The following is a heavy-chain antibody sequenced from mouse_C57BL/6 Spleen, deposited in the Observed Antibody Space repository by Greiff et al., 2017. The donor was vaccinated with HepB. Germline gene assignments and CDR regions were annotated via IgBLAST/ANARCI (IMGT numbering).Heavy chain of an antibody. J-gene: IGHJ2*01. CDR1: GFTFSDYG. CDR2: ISSGSSTI. CDR3: ARLCFDY. Sequence: EVQVVESGGGLVKPGGSLKLSCAASGFTFSDYGMHWVRQAPEKGLKWVAYISSGSSTIYYADTVKGRFTISRDNAKNTLFLQMISLRSVDTAMYYCARLCFDYWGQGTTLTVSS. V-gene: IGHV5-17*01.